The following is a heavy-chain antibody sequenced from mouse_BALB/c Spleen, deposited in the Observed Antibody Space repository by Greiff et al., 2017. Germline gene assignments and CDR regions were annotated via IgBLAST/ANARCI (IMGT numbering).Heavy chain of an antibody. Sequence: DVQLQESGGGLVQPGGSLRLSCATSGFTFTDYYMSWVRQPPGKALEWLGFIRNNANGYTTEYSASVKGRFTISRDNSQSILYLQMNTLRAEDSATYYCARDEGSSYGPWCAYWGQGTLVTVSA. V-gene: IGHV7-3*02. CDR2: IRNNANGYTT. J-gene: IGHJ3*01. D-gene: IGHD1-1*02. CDR3: ARDEGSSYGPWCAY. CDR1: GFTFTDYY.